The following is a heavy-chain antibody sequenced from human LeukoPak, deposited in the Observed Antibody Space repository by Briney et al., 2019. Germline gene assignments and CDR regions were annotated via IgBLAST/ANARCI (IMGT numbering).Heavy chain of an antibody. CDR1: GFTFSGYA. D-gene: IGHD1-14*01. J-gene: IGHJ5*02. Sequence: PGGSLRLSCAASGFTFSGYAMTWVRQAPGKGLEWVSAISGGGGSTYYADFVKGRFIISRDNSKSTLYLQMNSLRAEDTALYYCVNKPAGFDPWGQGTLVTVSS. CDR2: ISGGGGST. V-gene: IGHV3-23*01. CDR3: VNKPAGFDP.